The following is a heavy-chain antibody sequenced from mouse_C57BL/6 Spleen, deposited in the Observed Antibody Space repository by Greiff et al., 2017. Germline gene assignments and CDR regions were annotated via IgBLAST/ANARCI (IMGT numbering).Heavy chain of an antibody. Sequence: EVKLMESGGGLVQPGGSMKFSCVASGFTFSNYWMNWVRQSPEKGLEWVAQIRLKSDNYATHYAESVKGRFTISRDDSKSSVYLHMNNLRAEDTGIYYCTDGTGPRAMDYWGQGTSVTVST. CDR1: GFTFSNYW. J-gene: IGHJ4*01. CDR2: IRLKSDNYAT. V-gene: IGHV6-3*01. CDR3: TDGTGPRAMDY. D-gene: IGHD4-1*01.